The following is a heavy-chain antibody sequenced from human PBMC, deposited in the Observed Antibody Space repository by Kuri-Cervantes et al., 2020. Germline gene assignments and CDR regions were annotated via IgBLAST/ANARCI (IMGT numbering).Heavy chain of an antibody. CDR1: GGSFSGHY. CDR3: ARDLTSSSWPNWFDP. Sequence: SQTLSLTCAVYGGSFSGHYWSWIRQPPGKGLEWIGEINHSGSSNYNPSLKSRVTISVDTSKNQFSLKLSSVTAADTAVYYCARDLTSSSWPNWFDPWGQGTLVTVSS. CDR2: INHSGSS. J-gene: IGHJ5*02. V-gene: IGHV4-34*01. D-gene: IGHD6-13*01.